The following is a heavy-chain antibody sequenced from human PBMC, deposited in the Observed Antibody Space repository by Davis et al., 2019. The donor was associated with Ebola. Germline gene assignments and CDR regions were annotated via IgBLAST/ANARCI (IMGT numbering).Heavy chain of an antibody. V-gene: IGHV4-4*07. D-gene: IGHD3-22*01. CDR2: VYSSGTA. Sequence: PSETLSLTCTVSGGAISSYYWTWIRQPAGKGLEWIGRVYSSGTANYKPSLKSRVTMSVDTCKNQFSLKLSSVTAADTAVYYCARGDTRGWSFFFDYWGQGTLVTVSA. J-gene: IGHJ4*02. CDR3: ARGDTRGWSFFFDY. CDR1: GGAISSYY.